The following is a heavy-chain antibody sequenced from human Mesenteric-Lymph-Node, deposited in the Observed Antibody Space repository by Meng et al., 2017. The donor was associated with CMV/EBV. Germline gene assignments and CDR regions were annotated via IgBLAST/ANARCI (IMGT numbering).Heavy chain of an antibody. CDR1: GGTFSSYA. Sequence: GSGGTFSSYASRWVRQAPGQGLELMGGFIPIFGTANYAQKCQGRVTITADKSTSTAYMGLSSLRSEDTAVYYCAGYDIVTGSGWVDYWGQGTLVTVSS. J-gene: IGHJ4*02. V-gene: IGHV1-69*06. CDR2: FIPIFGTA. D-gene: IGHD3-9*01. CDR3: AGYDIVTGSGWVDY.